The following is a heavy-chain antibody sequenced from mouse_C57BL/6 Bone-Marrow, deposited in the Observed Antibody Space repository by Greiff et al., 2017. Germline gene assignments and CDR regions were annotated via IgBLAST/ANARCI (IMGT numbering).Heavy chain of an antibody. CDR2: IHPNSGST. CDR3: ARSRNPYKDAMDY. CDR1: GYTFTSYW. D-gene: IGHD1-3*01. J-gene: IGHJ4*01. V-gene: IGHV1-64*01. Sequence: QVQLQQPGAELVKPGASVKLSCKASGYTFTSYWMHWVKQRPGQGLEWIGMIHPNSGSTNYNEKFNSKATLTVDKSSSTAYMQLSSLTSEDSAVYYCARSRNPYKDAMDYWGQGTSVTVSS.